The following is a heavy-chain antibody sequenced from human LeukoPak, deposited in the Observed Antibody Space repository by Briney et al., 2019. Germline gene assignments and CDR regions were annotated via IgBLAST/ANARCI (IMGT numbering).Heavy chain of an antibody. CDR1: GFTFSSYE. Sequence: PGGSLRLSCAASGFTFSSYEMNWVRQAPGKGLEWVAFIRYDGSNKYYADSVKGRFTISRDNSKNTLYLQMNSLRAEDTAVYYCAKDIVATIDYYMDVWGKGTTVTISS. D-gene: IGHD5-12*01. CDR3: AKDIVATIDYYMDV. CDR2: IRYDGSNK. J-gene: IGHJ6*03. V-gene: IGHV3-30*02.